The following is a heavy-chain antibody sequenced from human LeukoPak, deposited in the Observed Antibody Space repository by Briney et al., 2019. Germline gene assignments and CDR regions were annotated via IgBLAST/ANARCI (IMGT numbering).Heavy chain of an antibody. CDR3: AREGYSSSNWFDP. Sequence: PSETLSLTCTVSGGSISSSSYYWGWIRQPPGKGLEWIVSIYYSGSTYCNPSLKSRVTISVDTSKNQFSLKLSSVTAADTAVYYCAREGYSSSNWFDPWGQGTLLTVSS. J-gene: IGHJ5*02. V-gene: IGHV4-39*07. CDR2: IYYSGST. CDR1: GGSISSSSYY. D-gene: IGHD6-13*01.